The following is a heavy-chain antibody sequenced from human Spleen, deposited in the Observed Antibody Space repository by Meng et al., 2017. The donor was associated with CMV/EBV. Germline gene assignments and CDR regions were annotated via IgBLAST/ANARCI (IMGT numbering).Heavy chain of an antibody. V-gene: IGHV1-46*01. CDR1: GYTFTSYY. Sequence: ASVKVSCKASGYTFTSYYMHWVRQAPGQGLEWMGIINPSGGSTSYAQKFQGRVTMTRDTSTSTVYMELSSLRSDDTAVYYCARGPMVLTRGAVDYGMDVWGQGTTVTVSS. CDR2: INPSGGST. D-gene: IGHD4/OR15-4a*01. CDR3: ARGPMVLTRGAVDYGMDV. J-gene: IGHJ6*02.